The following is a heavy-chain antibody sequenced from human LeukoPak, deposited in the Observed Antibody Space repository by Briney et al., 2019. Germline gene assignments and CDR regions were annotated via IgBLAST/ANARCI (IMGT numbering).Heavy chain of an antibody. CDR1: GFTFSSYA. CDR3: ARAVPAPGTPENAFDI. D-gene: IGHD6-13*01. CDR2: ISRDGTLQ. Sequence: GGSLRLSCAASGFTFSSYAMSWVRQAPGEGLEWVAVISRDGTLQYYADSVKGRLTISRDNSQNTLYLHMNSLSTEDTALYYCARAVPAPGTPENAFDIWGQGTMVTVSS. V-gene: IGHV3-30*04. J-gene: IGHJ3*02.